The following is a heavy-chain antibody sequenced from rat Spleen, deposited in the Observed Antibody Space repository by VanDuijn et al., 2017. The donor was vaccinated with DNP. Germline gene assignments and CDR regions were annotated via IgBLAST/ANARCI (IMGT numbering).Heavy chain of an antibody. Sequence: EVQLQESGPGLVEPSQSLSLTCSVTGYSITSNYWGWIRKFPGNQMEWIGHISYSGTTSYHPSLKSRISITRDTSKNKFFLQLSSVTTEDTATYYCARWNIGTSTLDYWGQGVMVTVSS. CDR2: ISYSGTT. CDR1: GYSITSNY. D-gene: IGHD1-5*01. J-gene: IGHJ2*01. V-gene: IGHV3-1*01. CDR3: ARWNIGTSTLDY.